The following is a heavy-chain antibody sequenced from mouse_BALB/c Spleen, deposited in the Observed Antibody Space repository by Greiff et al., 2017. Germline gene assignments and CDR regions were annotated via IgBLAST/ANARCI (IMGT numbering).Heavy chain of an antibody. CDR3: ARDLYGEAY. V-gene: IGHV5-9-4*01. CDR2: ISSGGSYT. J-gene: IGHJ3*01. CDR1: GFTFSSYA. Sequence: EVQLVESGGGLVKPGGSLKLSCAASGFTFSSYAMSWVRQSPEKRLEWVAEISSGGSYTYYPDTVTGRFTISRDNAKNTLYLEMSSLRSEDTAMYYCARDLYGEAYWGQGTLVTVSA. D-gene: IGHD1-1*01.